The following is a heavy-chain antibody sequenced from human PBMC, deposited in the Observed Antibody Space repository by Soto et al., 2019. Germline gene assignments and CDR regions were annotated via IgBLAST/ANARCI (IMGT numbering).Heavy chain of an antibody. J-gene: IGHJ4*02. CDR1: GGSISISHW. CDR3: ARVAVIYYFDY. D-gene: IGHD6-19*01. Sequence: SETLSLTCDVSGGSISISHWWSWVRQPPGKGLEWIGEIYNSGSTNYNLSLKSRVTISVDKSKNQFSLKLNSVTAADTAVYYCARVAVIYYFDYWGQGTLVTVSS. V-gene: IGHV4-4*02. CDR2: IYNSGST.